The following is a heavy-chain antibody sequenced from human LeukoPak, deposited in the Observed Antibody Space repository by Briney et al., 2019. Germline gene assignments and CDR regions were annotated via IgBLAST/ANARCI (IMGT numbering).Heavy chain of an antibody. V-gene: IGHV3-33*01. CDR2: IWYDGSNK. CDR3: AREQGIQLWTDY. CDR1: GFTFSSYG. J-gene: IGHJ4*02. Sequence: GRSLRLSCAASGFTFSSYGMHWVRQAPVKGLEWVAVIWYDGSNKYYADSVKGRFTISRDNSKNTLYLQMNSLRAEDTAVYYCAREQGIQLWTDYWGQGTLVTVSS. D-gene: IGHD5-18*01.